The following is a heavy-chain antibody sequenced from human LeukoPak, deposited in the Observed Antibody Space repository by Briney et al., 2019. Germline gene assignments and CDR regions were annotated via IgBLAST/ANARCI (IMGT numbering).Heavy chain of an antibody. CDR1: GFTFSSHA. D-gene: IGHD6-19*01. CDR3: ARVLYSSGWYLDY. V-gene: IGHV3-23*01. Sequence: PGGSLRLSCAASGFTFSSHAMSWVRQAPGKGLEWVSTISGSGDSTYYADSVKGRFTISRHNSKNTLYLQMNSLRAEDTAVYYCARVLYSSGWYLDYWGQGTLVTVSS. J-gene: IGHJ4*02. CDR2: ISGSGDST.